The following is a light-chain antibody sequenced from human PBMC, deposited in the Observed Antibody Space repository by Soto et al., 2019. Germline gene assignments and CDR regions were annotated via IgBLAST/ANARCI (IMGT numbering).Light chain of an antibody. Sequence: QSALTQPASVSGSPGQSITISCTGTRSDVGSYSLVSWYQHHPGKAPKVIIYDGSERPSGVSNRFSGSKSGNTASLTISGLQAEDEADYFCCSYAGTNTYVFGTGTKLTVL. CDR1: RSDVGSYSL. CDR2: DGS. CDR3: CSYAGTNTYV. V-gene: IGLV2-23*01. J-gene: IGLJ1*01.